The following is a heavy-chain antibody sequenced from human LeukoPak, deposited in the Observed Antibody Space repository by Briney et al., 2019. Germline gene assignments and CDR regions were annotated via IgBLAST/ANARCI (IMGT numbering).Heavy chain of an antibody. V-gene: IGHV4-34*01. CDR2: INHSGRS. D-gene: IGHD3-22*01. CDR1: GVSFSGYD. CDR3: ARGRTYYYDTSDYVPYYFDY. J-gene: IGHJ4*02. Sequence: ASETLSLTCAVYGVSFSGYDWSWVRQAPGKGLEWVGEINHSGRSNYNPSLKSRVTISGDTSKNQFSLKLTSVTAADTAVYYCARGRTYYYDTSDYVPYYFDYWGQGTLVTVSS.